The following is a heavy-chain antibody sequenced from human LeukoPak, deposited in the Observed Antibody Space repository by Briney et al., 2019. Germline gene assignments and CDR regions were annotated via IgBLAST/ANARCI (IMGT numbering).Heavy chain of an antibody. D-gene: IGHD3-16*02. Sequence: GGSLRLSCAASGFTINNNYMSWVRQAPGRGLEWVSVIYSGGSTYYADSVKGRFTISRDNSKNTLYLQMNSLTAEDTAVYYCARAGSDNIWGSFRSSYFDYWGQGTLVTVSS. CDR3: ARAGSDNIWGSFRSSYFDY. J-gene: IGHJ4*02. CDR1: GFTINNNY. V-gene: IGHV3-53*01. CDR2: IYSGGST.